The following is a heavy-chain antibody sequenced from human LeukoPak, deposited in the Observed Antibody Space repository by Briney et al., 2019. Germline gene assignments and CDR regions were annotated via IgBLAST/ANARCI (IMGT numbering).Heavy chain of an antibody. CDR3: ARGTGRRHKDY. J-gene: IGHJ4*02. CDR1: GGSISSGDYY. Sequence: SETLSLTCTVSGGSISSGDYYWSWIRQPPGKGLEYIGYIYYSGSTYYNPSLKSRITISVDTSKNQFSLKLSSVTAADTAVYYCARGTGRRHKDYWGQGTLVTVSS. D-gene: IGHD1/OR15-1a*01. CDR2: IYYSGST. V-gene: IGHV4-30-4*01.